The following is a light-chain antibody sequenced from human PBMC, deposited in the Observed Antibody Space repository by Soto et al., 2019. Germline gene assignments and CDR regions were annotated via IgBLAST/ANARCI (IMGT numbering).Light chain of an antibody. CDR2: DAS. CDR1: QTITNNY. Sequence: EIVLTQSPGTLSLSPGERATLFCRASQTITNNYLAWYQQKPGQAPRLLIYDASRRATGIPDRFSGSGSGSDFTLTISRLEPEDFAVYFCQQCSFSPRTFGQGTKVEIK. V-gene: IGKV3-20*01. J-gene: IGKJ1*01. CDR3: QQCSFSPRT.